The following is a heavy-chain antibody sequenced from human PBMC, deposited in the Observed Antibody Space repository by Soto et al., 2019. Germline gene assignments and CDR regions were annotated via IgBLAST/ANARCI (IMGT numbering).Heavy chain of an antibody. Sequence: QLQLQESGPGLVKPSETLSLTCTVSGGSISSSSYYWGWIRQPPGKGLEWIGRIYYSGSTYYNPSRKSRVTISLDTSKNQFSLKLSSVTAADTAVYYSATSNWFDPWGQGTLVTVSS. J-gene: IGHJ5*02. CDR2: IYYSGST. CDR3: ATSNWFDP. V-gene: IGHV4-39*01. CDR1: GGSISSSSYY.